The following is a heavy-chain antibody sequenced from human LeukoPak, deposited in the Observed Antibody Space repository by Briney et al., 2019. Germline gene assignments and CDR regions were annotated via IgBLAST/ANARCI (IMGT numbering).Heavy chain of an antibody. Sequence: ASVKVSCKASGYTFTSYYMHWVRQAPGQGLEWMGIINPSGGSTSYAQKFQGRVTITADKSTSTAYMELSSLRSEDTGVYYCVLRIQLYDYWGQGTLVTVSS. CDR1: GYTFTSYY. J-gene: IGHJ4*02. CDR3: VLRIQLYDY. D-gene: IGHD5-18*01. CDR2: INPSGGST. V-gene: IGHV1-46*01.